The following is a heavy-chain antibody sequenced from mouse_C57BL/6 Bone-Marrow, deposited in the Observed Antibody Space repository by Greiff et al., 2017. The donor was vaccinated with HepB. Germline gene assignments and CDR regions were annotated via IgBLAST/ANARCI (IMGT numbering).Heavy chain of an antibody. CDR1: GFNIKDYY. V-gene: IGHV14-2*01. Sequence: DVQLQESGAELVKPGASVKLSCTASGFNIKDYYMHWVKQRTEQGLEWIGRIDPEDGETKYAPKFQGKATITADTSSNTAYLQLSSLTSEDTAVYYCEGLYIDYYYAMDYWGQGTSVTVSS. CDR3: EGLYIDYYYAMDY. J-gene: IGHJ4*01. CDR2: IDPEDGET. D-gene: IGHD1-3*01.